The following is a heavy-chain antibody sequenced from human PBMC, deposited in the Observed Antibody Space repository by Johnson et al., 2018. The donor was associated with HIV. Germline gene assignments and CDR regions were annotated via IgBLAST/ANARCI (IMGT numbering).Heavy chain of an antibody. CDR2: ISYDGSNK. V-gene: IGHV3-30*03. CDR3: ARGPVAGTSGPFHI. Sequence: QVQLVESGGGVVQPGRSLRLSCAASGFTFSSYGMHWVRQAPGKGLEWVAVISYDGSNKYYADSVKGRFTISRDNSKNTLYLQMNSLRAEDSAVYYCARGPVAGTSGPFHIWGQGTMVTVSS. D-gene: IGHD6-19*01. J-gene: IGHJ3*02. CDR1: GFTFSSYG.